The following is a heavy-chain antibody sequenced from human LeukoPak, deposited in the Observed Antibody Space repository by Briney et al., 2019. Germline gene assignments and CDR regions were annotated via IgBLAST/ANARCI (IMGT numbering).Heavy chain of an antibody. CDR3: ARALVGATTGLGY. Sequence: SGGSLRLSCAASGFTFSGYWMEWVRQAPGKGLVWVSHINSDGSTTNYADSVKGRFTISSDNAKKTLYLQMSSLRAEDTAVYYCARALVGATTGLGYWGQGTLVTVSS. J-gene: IGHJ4*02. CDR2: INSDGSTT. D-gene: IGHD1-26*01. CDR1: GFTFSGYW. V-gene: IGHV3-74*01.